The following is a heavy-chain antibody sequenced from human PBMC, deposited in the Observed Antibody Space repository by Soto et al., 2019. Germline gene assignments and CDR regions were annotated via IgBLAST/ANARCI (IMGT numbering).Heavy chain of an antibody. Sequence: GGSLRLSCSASGFTLNSYAMHWARQAPGKGLEFVSAISSYGADTYYADSVKGRFAISRDNSKNTLYLQMSSLRAEDTALYYCVKEGYMRSDWYGQFDYWGQGALVTVSS. J-gene: IGHJ4*02. D-gene: IGHD6-19*01. V-gene: IGHV3-64D*06. CDR3: VKEGYMRSDWYGQFDY. CDR2: ISSYGADT. CDR1: GFTLNSYA.